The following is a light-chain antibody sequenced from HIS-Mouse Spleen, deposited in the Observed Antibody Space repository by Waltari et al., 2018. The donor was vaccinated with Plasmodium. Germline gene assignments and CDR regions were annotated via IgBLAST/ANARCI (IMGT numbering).Light chain of an antibody. J-gene: IGLJ2*01. CDR3: AAWDDSLNGVV. Sequence: QSVLTQPPSASGTPGQRVTISCSGSSPNIGSNTFNLYQQLPGTAPKLLIYSNNQRPSGVPDRFSGSKSGTSASLAISGLQSEDEADYYCAAWDDSLNGVVFGGGTKLTVL. CDR1: SPNIGSNT. CDR2: SNN. V-gene: IGLV1-44*01.